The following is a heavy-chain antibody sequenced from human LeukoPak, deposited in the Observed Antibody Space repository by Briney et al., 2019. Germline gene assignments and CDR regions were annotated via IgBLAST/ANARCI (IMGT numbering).Heavy chain of an antibody. D-gene: IGHD4-17*01. CDR2: IIPIFGAA. CDR3: ARHKLSPRDYGVQDEYFQH. Sequence: SVKVSCKASGGTFSSYAISWVRQAPGQGLEWMGRIIPIFGAANYAQKFQGRVTITTDESTSTAYMELSSLRSEDTAVYYCARHKLSPRDYGVQDEYFQHWGQGTLVTVSS. V-gene: IGHV1-69*05. J-gene: IGHJ1*01. CDR1: GGTFSSYA.